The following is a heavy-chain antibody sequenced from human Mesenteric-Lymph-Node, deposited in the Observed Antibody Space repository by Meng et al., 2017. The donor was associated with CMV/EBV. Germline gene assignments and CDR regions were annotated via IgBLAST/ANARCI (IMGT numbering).Heavy chain of an antibody. CDR3: ARVGIVGALGAFDI. CDR2: INPNSGGT. CDR1: GYTFTGYY. J-gene: IGHJ3*02. D-gene: IGHD1-26*01. V-gene: IGHV1-2*02. Sequence: ASVKVSCKASGYTFTGYYMHWVRQAPGQGLEWMGWINPNSGGTNYAQKFQGRVTMTRDTSISTAYMELRSLRSDDTAVYYCARVGIVGALGAFDIWGQGTMVTVSS.